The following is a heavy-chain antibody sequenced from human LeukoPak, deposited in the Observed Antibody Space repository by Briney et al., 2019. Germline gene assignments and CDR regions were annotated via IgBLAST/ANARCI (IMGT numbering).Heavy chain of an antibody. D-gene: IGHD3-10*01. CDR2: IYYSGST. CDR3: ATDGPAMVRGVISY. CDR1: GYSISSGYY. V-gene: IGHV4-38-2*02. J-gene: IGHJ4*02. Sequence: SETLSLTCTVSGYSISSGYYWGWIRQPPGKGLEWIGSIYYSGSTYYNPSLKSRVTISVDTSKNQFSLKLSSVTAADTAVYYCATDGPAMVRGVISYWGQGTLVTVSS.